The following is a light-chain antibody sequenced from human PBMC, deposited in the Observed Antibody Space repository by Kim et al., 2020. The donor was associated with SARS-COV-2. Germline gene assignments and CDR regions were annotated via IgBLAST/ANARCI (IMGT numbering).Light chain of an antibody. CDR2: HIS. J-gene: IGKJ4*01. V-gene: IGKV3-15*01. Sequence: SVCPGETAPLSCKASESLGSVLVWYQQNTGQAPRLLIHHISSRATGVHARFRGSGSGTEFSLTISSLESADSAVYYCQKHNGWPLTFGGGTKVEI. CDR1: ESLGSV. CDR3: QKHNGWPLT.